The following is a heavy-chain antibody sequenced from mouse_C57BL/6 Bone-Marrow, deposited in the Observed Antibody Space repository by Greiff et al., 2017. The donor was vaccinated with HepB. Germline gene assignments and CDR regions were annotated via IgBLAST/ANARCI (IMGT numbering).Heavy chain of an antibody. CDR2: ISYDGSN. Sequence: EVQVVESGPGLVKPSQSLSLTCSVTGYSITSGYYWNWIRQFPGNKLEWMGYISYDGSNNYNPSLKNRISITRDTSKNQFFLKLNSVTTEDTATYYCAFTGYDGYWGQGTTLTVSS. CDR1: GYSITSGYY. V-gene: IGHV3-6*01. D-gene: IGHD2-2*01. CDR3: AFTGYDGY. J-gene: IGHJ2*01.